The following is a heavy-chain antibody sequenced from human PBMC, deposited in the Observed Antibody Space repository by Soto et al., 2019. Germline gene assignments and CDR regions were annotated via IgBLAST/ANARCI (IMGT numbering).Heavy chain of an antibody. V-gene: IGHV3-66*01. CDR2: IYSGGST. Sequence: GGSLRLSCAASGFTVSSNYMSWVRQAPGKGLEWVSVIYSGGSTYYADSVKGRFTISRDNSKNTLYLQMNSLRAEDTAVYYCASSGPSKWPMDAFDIWGQGTMVTVSS. CDR3: ASSGPSKWPMDAFDI. D-gene: IGHD5-12*01. CDR1: GFTVSSNY. J-gene: IGHJ3*02.